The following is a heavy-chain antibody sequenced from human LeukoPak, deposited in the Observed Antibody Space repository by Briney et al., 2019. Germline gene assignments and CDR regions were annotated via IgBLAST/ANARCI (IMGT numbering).Heavy chain of an antibody. Sequence: GGSLGLSCAASGFTFNNYAMNWVRQAPGKGLEWVSSISGGGVTTYYADSAKGRFTISRDNSQNTLYLQMDSLRAEDTAVYYCARDYADYVGYFFFDYWGQGTLVTVSS. D-gene: IGHD4-17*01. CDR2: ISGGGVTT. J-gene: IGHJ4*02. CDR3: ARDYADYVGYFFFDY. V-gene: IGHV3-23*01. CDR1: GFTFNNYA.